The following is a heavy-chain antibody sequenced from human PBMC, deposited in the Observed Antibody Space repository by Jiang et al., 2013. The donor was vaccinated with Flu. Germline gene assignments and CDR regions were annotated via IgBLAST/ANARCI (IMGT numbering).Heavy chain of an antibody. CDR2: IIPILGIA. CDR1: GGTFSSYT. D-gene: IGHD4-17*01. J-gene: IGHJ6*02. CDR3: ARDFQGSMTTVTDYYYYGMDV. V-gene: IGHV1-69*04. Sequence: PGSSVKVSCKASGGTFSSYTISWVRQAPGQGLEWMGRIIPILGIANYAQKFQGRVTITADKSTSTAYMELSSLRSEDTAVYYCARDFQGSMTTVTDYYYYGMDVWGQGTTVTVSS.